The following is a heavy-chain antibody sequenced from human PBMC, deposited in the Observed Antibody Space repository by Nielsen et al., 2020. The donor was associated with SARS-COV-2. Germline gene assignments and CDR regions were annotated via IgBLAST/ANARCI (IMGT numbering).Heavy chain of an antibody. Sequence: ASVKVSCKASGYTFTSYAMHWVRQAPGQRLEWMGWINAGNGNTKYSQKFQGRVTITRDTSASTAYMELSSLRSEDTAVYYCARASAQTAKYFQHWGQGTLVTVSS. V-gene: IGHV1-3*01. CDR2: INAGNGNT. CDR3: ARASAQTAKYFQH. J-gene: IGHJ1*01. CDR1: GYTFTSYA.